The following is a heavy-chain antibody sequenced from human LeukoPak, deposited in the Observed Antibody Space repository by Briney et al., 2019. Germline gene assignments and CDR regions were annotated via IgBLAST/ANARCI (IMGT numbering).Heavy chain of an antibody. CDR2: IIPIFGTA. Sequence: GASVKVSCKASGGTFSSYAISWVRQAPGQGLEWMGGIIPIFGTANYAQKFQGRVTITTDESTSTAYMELSSLRSEDTAVYYCARDQMGSSDYYYYMDVWGKGTTVTVSS. V-gene: IGHV1-69*05. J-gene: IGHJ6*03. CDR3: ARDQMGSSDYYYYMDV. CDR1: GGTFSSYA. D-gene: IGHD1-26*01.